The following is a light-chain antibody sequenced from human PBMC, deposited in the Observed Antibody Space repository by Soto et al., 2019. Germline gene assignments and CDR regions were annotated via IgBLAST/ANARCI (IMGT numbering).Light chain of an antibody. J-gene: IGKJ1*01. CDR2: GAS. V-gene: IGKV3-20*01. Sequence: EIVLTQAPGTLSLSPGERATLSCRASQSVSSSYLAWYQQKPGQAPRLLIYGASSRATGIPDRFSGSGSGTDFTLTISRLVPEDFAVYYWQEYGSSRRFGQGPKV. CDR1: QSVSSSY. CDR3: QEYGSSRR.